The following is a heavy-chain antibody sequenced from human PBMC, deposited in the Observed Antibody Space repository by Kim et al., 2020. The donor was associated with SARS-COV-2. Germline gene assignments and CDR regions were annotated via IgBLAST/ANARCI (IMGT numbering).Heavy chain of an antibody. CDR2: T. V-gene: IGHV4-34*01. Sequence: TNSTPSLQSRVAISVDTSKNQFSLKLSSVPAAATAVYYCARIGIQGFDYWGQGTLVTVSS. D-gene: IGHD5-18*01. CDR3: ARIGIQGFDY. J-gene: IGHJ4*02.